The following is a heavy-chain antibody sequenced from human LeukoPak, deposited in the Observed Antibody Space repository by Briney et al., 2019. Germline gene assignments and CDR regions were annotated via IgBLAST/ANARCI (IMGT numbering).Heavy chain of an antibody. J-gene: IGHJ4*02. CDR3: ATLTCYSSGWYYFDY. V-gene: IGHV1-2*02. Sequence: ASVRVSCKASGYTFTGYYMHWVRQAPGQGLEWMGWINPNSGGTNYAQKFQGRVTMTRDTSISTAYMELSRLRSDDTAVYYCATLTCYSSGWYYFDYWGQGTLVTVSS. CDR1: GYTFTGYY. CDR2: INPNSGGT. D-gene: IGHD6-19*01.